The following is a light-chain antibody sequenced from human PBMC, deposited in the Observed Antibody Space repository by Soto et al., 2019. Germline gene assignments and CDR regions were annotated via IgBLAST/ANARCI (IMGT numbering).Light chain of an antibody. J-gene: IGLJ3*02. CDR2: EVS. CDR1: SSDVGAYNS. Sequence: QSALAQPASVSGSPGQSITISCTGTSSDVGAYNSVSWYQQHPGKAPKLMIFEVSNRPSGVSNRFSGSKSGNTASLTISGLHTEDEADYYCSSYTTTSTLWVFGGGTKLTVL. CDR3: SSYTTTSTLWV. V-gene: IGLV2-14*01.